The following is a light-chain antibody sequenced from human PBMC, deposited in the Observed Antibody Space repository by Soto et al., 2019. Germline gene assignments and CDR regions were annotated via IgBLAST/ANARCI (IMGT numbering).Light chain of an antibody. CDR2: DVS. J-gene: IGLJ1*01. Sequence: QSVLTQPASVSGSPGQSIAISCTGTSSDVGGYSYVSWYQQQPGKAPKLVISDVSNRPSGVSDPFSGSKSGNTASLTISGLQTEDEADYYCASYTTSSTYVFGTGTKVTVL. CDR1: SSDVGGYSY. CDR3: ASYTTSSTYV. V-gene: IGLV2-14*01.